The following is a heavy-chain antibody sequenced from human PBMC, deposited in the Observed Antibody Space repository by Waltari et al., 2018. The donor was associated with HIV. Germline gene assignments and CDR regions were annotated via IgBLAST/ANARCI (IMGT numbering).Heavy chain of an antibody. CDR3: AGEYDRGDFP. V-gene: IGHV3-23*01. CDR1: GFTFKKYA. J-gene: IGHJ5*02. Sequence: ELYILESGGGLVQPGGSLRVSCGGSGFTFKKYAVGWVRQAPGKGLEGISSVSESGDSTYYADSVEGRFTISRDSSKNMLYLQMNGLRVEDTAVYYCAGEYDRGDFPWGQGTLVTVSA. CDR2: VSESGDST. D-gene: IGHD2-21*01.